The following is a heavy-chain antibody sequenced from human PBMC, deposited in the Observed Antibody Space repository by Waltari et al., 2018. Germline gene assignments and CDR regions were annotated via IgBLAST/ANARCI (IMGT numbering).Heavy chain of an antibody. V-gene: IGHV4-31*03. CDR2: IYYSGST. Sequence: QVQLQESGPGLVKPSQTLSLTCTVSGGSISSGGYYWSWIRQHPGKGLEWIGYIYYSGSTYYNPSLKSRVNISVDTSKNQFSLKLSSVTAADTAVYYCARDVIQPHPDSSGYSSRWGQGTLVTVSS. D-gene: IGHD3-22*01. J-gene: IGHJ4*02. CDR1: GGSISSGGYY. CDR3: ARDVIQPHPDSSGYSSR.